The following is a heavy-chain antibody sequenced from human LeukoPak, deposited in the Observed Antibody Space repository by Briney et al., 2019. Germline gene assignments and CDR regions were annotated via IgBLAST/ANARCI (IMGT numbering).Heavy chain of an antibody. CDR1: GFTFSSYW. V-gene: IGHV3-33*08. J-gene: IGHJ4*02. CDR3: ARALWPYYFDY. CDR2: IWYDGSNE. D-gene: IGHD2-21*01. Sequence: GGSLRLSCAASGFTFSSYWMHWVRQAPGKGLEWVAIIWYDGSNEYYADSVKGRFTISRDNSKNTLYLQMNSLRAEDTAVYYCARALWPYYFDYWGQGTLVTVSS.